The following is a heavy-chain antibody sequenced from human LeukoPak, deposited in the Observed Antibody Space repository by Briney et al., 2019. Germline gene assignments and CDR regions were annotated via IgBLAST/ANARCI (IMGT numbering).Heavy chain of an antibody. J-gene: IGHJ4*02. Sequence: AGGSLRLSCAASGFTFSDYYMSWIRQAPGKGLEWVSAISGSGGSTYYADSVKGRFTISRDNSKNTLYLQMNSLRAEDTAVYYCAKAYYDFWSGQIGFDYWGQGTLVTVSS. V-gene: IGHV3-23*01. CDR3: AKAYYDFWSGQIGFDY. CDR1: GFTFSDYY. D-gene: IGHD3-3*01. CDR2: ISGSGGST.